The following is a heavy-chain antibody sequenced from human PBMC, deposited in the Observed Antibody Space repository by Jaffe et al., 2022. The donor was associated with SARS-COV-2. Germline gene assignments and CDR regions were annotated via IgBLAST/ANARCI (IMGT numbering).Heavy chain of an antibody. CDR1: GGSFSGYY. CDR2: INHSGST. V-gene: IGHV4-34*01. D-gene: IGHD2-2*01. J-gene: IGHJ1*01. Sequence: QVQLQQWGAGLLKPSETLSLTCAVYGGSFSGYYWSWIRQPPGKGLEWIGEINHSGSTNYNPSLKSRVTISVDTSKNQFSLKLSSVTAADTAVYYCARDGPYCSSTSCYEYFQHWGQGTLVTVSS. CDR3: ARDGPYCSSTSCYEYFQH.